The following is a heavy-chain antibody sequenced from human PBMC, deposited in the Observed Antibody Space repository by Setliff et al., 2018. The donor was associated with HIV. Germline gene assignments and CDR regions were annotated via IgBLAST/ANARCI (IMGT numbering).Heavy chain of an antibody. CDR3: AYTSITTRRFDY. D-gene: IGHD1-1*01. CDR1: GSIFTGYY. Sequence: ASVKVSCKASGSIFTGYYIHCVRQAPGQGLEWMARLSAHSGATDYLQSLQGRVTVTRDTSINTAYLELRGLSSDDTAIYFCAYTSITTRRFDYWGQGTLVTVS. CDR2: LSAHSGAT. V-gene: IGHV1-2*06. J-gene: IGHJ4*02.